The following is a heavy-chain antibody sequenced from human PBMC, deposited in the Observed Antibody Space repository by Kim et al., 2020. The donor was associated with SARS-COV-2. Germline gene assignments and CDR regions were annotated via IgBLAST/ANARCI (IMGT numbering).Heavy chain of an antibody. CDR3: ARNLAAAGIQGR. J-gene: IGHJ4*02. CDR1: GFTFSSYS. V-gene: IGHV3-21*01. CDR2: ISSSSSYI. Sequence: GGSLRLSCAASGFTFSSYSMNWVRQAPGKGLEWVSSISSSSSYIYCADSVKGRFTISRDNAKNSLYLQMNSLRAEDTAVYYCARNLAAAGIQGRWGQGTLVTVSS. D-gene: IGHD6-13*01.